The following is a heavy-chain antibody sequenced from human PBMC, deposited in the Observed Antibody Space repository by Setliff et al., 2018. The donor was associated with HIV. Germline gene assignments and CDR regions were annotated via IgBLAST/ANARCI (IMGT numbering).Heavy chain of an antibody. CDR1: GGSISTHH. Sequence: PSETLSLTCTVSGGSISTHHWSWIRQPPGKGLEWIGQINYDGKTNYNPSLKSRVTVSVDKSKDQLSLNLNSVTAADTAVFYCARGDDYGDFYFFDYWGQGTLVTVSS. V-gene: IGHV4-59*11. J-gene: IGHJ4*02. D-gene: IGHD4-17*01. CDR3: ARGDDYGDFYFFDY. CDR2: INYDGKT.